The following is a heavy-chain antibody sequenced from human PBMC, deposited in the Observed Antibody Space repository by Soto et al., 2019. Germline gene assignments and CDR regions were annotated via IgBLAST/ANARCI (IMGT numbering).Heavy chain of an antibody. CDR3: AKDRQQLVSPLLGYYYGMDV. Sequence: GSLRLSCASSGFTFISYAMSWVRQAPGKGLDWVSAISGSGGSTYYADSVKGRFTISGDNSKNTLYLQMNSLRAEDTAVYYCAKDRQQLVSPLLGYYYGMDVWGQGTTVTVSS. V-gene: IGHV3-23*01. CDR1: GFTFISYA. D-gene: IGHD6-13*01. CDR2: ISGSGGST. J-gene: IGHJ6*02.